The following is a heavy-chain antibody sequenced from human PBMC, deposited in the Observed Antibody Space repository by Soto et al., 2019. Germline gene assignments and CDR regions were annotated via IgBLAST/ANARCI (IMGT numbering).Heavy chain of an antibody. CDR1: GFTFSDYA. J-gene: IGHJ6*02. Sequence: VHLVESGGGVVHPGRSLRLSCAASGFTFSDYAIHWVRQAPGKGLEWVAVISFDGSNKYFADSVKGRFTISRDNSKDSLYLQMNSLRAEDTALYYCARDSFTMVRGGHFYFYGMDVWGQGTTVIVSS. CDR2: ISFDGSNK. CDR3: ARDSFTMVRGGHFYFYGMDV. D-gene: IGHD3-10*01. V-gene: IGHV3-30-3*01.